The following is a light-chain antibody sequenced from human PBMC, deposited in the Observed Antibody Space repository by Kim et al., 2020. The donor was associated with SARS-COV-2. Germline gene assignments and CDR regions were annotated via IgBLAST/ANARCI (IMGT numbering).Light chain of an antibody. J-gene: IGKJ2*01. CDR2: ATS. CDR3: QQYGGSPLYT. CDR1: ESVLRSY. Sequence: SPGERATLPCRASESVLRSYLAWYQQKPGQAPRLLIYATSSRAPGIPDRFSGSGSGTDFTLTISRLEPEDFAVYYCQQYGGSPLYTFGQGTKLEI. V-gene: IGKV3-20*01.